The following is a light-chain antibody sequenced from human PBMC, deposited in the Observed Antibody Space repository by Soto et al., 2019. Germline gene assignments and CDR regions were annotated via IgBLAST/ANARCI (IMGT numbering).Light chain of an antibody. CDR3: KQSYSTPLP. V-gene: IGKV1-39*01. J-gene: IGKJ4*01. CDR2: AAS. CDR1: QGISSA. Sequence: IQLTQSPSSLSASVGDRVTITCRASQGISSALAWYQQKPGKAPKLLIYAASSFQSGVPSRFSGSGSGKDLNLTIRSMQHEDFANYYCKQSYSTPLPFGGGTKVDIK.